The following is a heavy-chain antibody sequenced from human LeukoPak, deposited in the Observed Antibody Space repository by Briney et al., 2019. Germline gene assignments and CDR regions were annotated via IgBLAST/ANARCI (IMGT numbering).Heavy chain of an antibody. J-gene: IGHJ3*02. V-gene: IGHV4-61*01. Sequence: PSETLSLTCTVSGGSISSGSYYWSWIRQPPGKGLEWIGYIYYSGSTNYNPSLKSRVTISVDTSKNQFSLKLSSVTAADTAVYYCARAPPLGYCSSTSCYKSAFDIWGQGTMVTVSS. CDR2: IYYSGST. CDR1: GGSISSGSYY. D-gene: IGHD2-2*02. CDR3: ARAPPLGYCSSTSCYKSAFDI.